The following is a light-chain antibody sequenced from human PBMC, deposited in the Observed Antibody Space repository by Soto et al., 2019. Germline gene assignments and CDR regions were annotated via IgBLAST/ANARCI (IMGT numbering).Light chain of an antibody. Sequence: DIQMTQEPSSLSVSVGYIISITCXASQSIGSWLAWYQQKPGKAPKLLIYEASTLQSGVPSRFSGSGSGTEFTLTISSLQPDDFATYYCQQYDSYSWTFGQGTKVDIK. CDR3: QQYDSYSWT. CDR1: QSIGSW. CDR2: EAS. V-gene: IGKV1-5*01. J-gene: IGKJ1*01.